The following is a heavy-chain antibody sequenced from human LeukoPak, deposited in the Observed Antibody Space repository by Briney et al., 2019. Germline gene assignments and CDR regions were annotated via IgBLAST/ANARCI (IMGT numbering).Heavy chain of an antibody. CDR3: PTYYHGSGDHVNWKNYFDN. D-gene: IGHD3-10*01. V-gene: IGHV3-15*01. CDR1: GFAFKNAW. Sequence: GGSLRLSCVASGFAFKNAWMSWVRQAPGKGLEWVGRIKDKIDGGTIDYAAPVRGRFTISRDDTEDTLHLQMNSLKPEDTALYFYPTYYHGSGDHVNWKNYFDNWGQGTLVTVSS. CDR2: IKDKIDGGTI. J-gene: IGHJ4*02.